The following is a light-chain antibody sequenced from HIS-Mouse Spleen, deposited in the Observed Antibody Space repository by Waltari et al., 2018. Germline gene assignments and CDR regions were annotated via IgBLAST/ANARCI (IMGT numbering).Light chain of an antibody. Sequence: QSALTQPASVSGSPGQSITISCTGTSSDVGGYNYVSWYQQHPGKAPNLMIYEVSNRPSGVSNRFSGAKSGNTASLTITGLQAEDEADYYCSSYTSSSTHVVFGGGTKLTVL. CDR2: EVS. CDR1: SSDVGGYNY. J-gene: IGLJ2*01. V-gene: IGLV2-14*01. CDR3: SSYTSSSTHVV.